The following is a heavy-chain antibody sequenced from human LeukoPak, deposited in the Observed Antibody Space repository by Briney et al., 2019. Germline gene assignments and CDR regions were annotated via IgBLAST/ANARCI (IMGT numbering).Heavy chain of an antibody. CDR1: GFTFSGSA. J-gene: IGHJ4*02. CDR3: SSGWLFGY. CDR2: ISYDGSNK. V-gene: IGHV3-30*04. D-gene: IGHD3-10*01. Sequence: GGSLRLSCAASGFTFSGSAMHWVRQAPGKGLEWVAFISYDGSNKYYADSVKGRFTISRDNSKNTLYLQMNSLRAEDTAVYYCSSGWLFGYWGQGTLVTVSS.